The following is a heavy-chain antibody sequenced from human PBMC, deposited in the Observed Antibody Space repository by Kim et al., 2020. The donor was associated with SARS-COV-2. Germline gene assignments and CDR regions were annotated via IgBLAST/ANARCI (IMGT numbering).Heavy chain of an antibody. J-gene: IGHJ5*02. CDR1: GYTFTSYA. Sequence: ASVKVSCKASGYTFTSYAMNWVRQAPGQGLEWMGWINTNTGNPTYAQGFTGRFVFSLDTSVSTAYLQISSLKAEDTAVYYCARDAQDSSSWYEGGGWFDPWGQGTLVTVSS. CDR2: INTNTGNP. D-gene: IGHD6-13*01. V-gene: IGHV7-4-1*02. CDR3: ARDAQDSSSWYEGGGWFDP.